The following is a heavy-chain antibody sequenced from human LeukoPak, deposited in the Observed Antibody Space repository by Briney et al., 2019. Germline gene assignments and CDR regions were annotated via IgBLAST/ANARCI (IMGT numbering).Heavy chain of an antibody. CDR1: GFTVSSNY. CDR2: IYSGGST. CDR3: ARAPDYDILTGYYNGYYFDY. D-gene: IGHD3-9*01. Sequence: AGGSLRLSCAASGFTVSSNYMSWVRQAPGKGLEWVSVIYSGGSTYYADSVKGRFTISRDNSKNTLYLQMNSLRAEDTAVYYCARAPDYDILTGYYNGYYFDYWGQGTLVTVSS. V-gene: IGHV3-53*01. J-gene: IGHJ4*02.